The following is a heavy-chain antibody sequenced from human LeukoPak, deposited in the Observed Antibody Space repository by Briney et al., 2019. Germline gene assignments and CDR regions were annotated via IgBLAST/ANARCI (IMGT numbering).Heavy chain of an antibody. D-gene: IGHD5-18*01. CDR1: GGSISSYY. CDR3: ARGSSGYSYG. CDR2: ISYSGST. Sequence: PSETLSLTCIVSGGSISSYYWSWIRQPPGKGLEWIGYISYSGSTNYNPSLKSRVTISVDTSKNQFSLKLSSVTAADTAVYYCARGSSGYSYGWGQGTLVTVSP. V-gene: IGHV4-59*01. J-gene: IGHJ4*02.